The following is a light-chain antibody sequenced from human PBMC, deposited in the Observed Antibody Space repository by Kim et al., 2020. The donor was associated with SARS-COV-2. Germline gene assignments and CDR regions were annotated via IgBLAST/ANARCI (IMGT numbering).Light chain of an antibody. CDR3: QSYDTSLSGWV. J-gene: IGLJ3*02. CDR1: SSNIGTGYD. V-gene: IGLV1-40*01. Sequence: QRITISCTGSSSNIGTGYDVHWYQQLPGTAPKLLIYSNNKRPSGVPDRFSGSRSGTSASLAITGLQAEDEADYYCQSYDTSLSGWVFGGGTKLTVL. CDR2: SNN.